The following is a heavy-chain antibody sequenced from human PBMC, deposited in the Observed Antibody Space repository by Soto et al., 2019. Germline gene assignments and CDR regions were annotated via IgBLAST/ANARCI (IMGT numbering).Heavy chain of an antibody. V-gene: IGHV4-31*11. CDR3: ARTVNDYVAWFDP. J-gene: IGHJ5*02. Sequence: ASETLSLTCAGYGGSFSGYYWSWIRQHPGKGLEWIGYIYYSGSTYYNPSLKSRVTISVDTSKNQFSLKLSSVTAADTAVYYCARTVNDYVAWFDPWGQGTLVTVSS. D-gene: IGHD1-1*01. CDR1: GGSFSGYY. CDR2: IYYSGST.